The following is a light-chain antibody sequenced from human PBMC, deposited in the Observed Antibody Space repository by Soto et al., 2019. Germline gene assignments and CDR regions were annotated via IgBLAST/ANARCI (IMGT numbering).Light chain of an antibody. CDR1: SSDVGGYNY. J-gene: IGLJ1*01. CDR3: CSYAGSSTYV. Sequence: QSVLTQPPSASGSPGQSVAISCTGTSSDVGGYNYVSWYQQHPGKAPKLMIYGVNKRPSGVPDRFSGSKSGNTASLTVSGLQAEDEADYYCCSYAGSSTYVFGTGTKVTVL. V-gene: IGLV2-8*01. CDR2: GVN.